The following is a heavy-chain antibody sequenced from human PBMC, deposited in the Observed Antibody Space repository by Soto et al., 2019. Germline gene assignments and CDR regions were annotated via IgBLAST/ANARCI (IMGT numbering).Heavy chain of an antibody. Sequence: PGGSLRLSCAASGFTFSNYGMQWVRQAPGKGLEWVAVISYDGSANYYADSVKGRFTISRDNTKNTLDLQMNSLRAEDTALYYCAKGKTANTATAFDYWGQGALVTVSS. CDR2: ISYDGSAN. V-gene: IGHV3-30*18. D-gene: IGHD6-13*01. CDR3: AKGKTANTATAFDY. J-gene: IGHJ4*02. CDR1: GFTFSNYG.